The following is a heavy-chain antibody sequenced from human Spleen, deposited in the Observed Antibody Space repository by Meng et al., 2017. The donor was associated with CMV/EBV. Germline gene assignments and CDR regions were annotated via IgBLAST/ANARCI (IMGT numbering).Heavy chain of an antibody. D-gene: IGHD3-3*01. CDR1: GYSFTTYS. J-gene: IGHJ3*02. CDR3: ARVTTIFGVVSNDAFDI. V-gene: IGHV1-18*01. CDR2: ISPHSHNT. Sequence: ASVKVSCKASGYSFTTYSITWVRQAPGQGLEWMGWISPHSHNTNYAQRFQGRVTMTTDASTNTAYMELTSLRSDDTAMYYCARVTTIFGVVSNDAFDIWGQGTMVTVSS.